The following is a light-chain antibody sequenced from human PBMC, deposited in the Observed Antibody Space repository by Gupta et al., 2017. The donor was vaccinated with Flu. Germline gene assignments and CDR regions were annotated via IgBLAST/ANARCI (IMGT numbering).Light chain of an antibody. J-gene: IGKJ4*01. CDR1: QSVSSSN. Sequence: ERATRACRASQSVSSSNLAWYQQKPGQAPRLLIYGASNRATGIPDKFSGSGSGTDFSLTISRLEPEDFAVYYCQQYGSSPLTFGGGTKVEIK. CDR3: QQYGSSPLT. CDR2: GAS. V-gene: IGKV3-20*01.